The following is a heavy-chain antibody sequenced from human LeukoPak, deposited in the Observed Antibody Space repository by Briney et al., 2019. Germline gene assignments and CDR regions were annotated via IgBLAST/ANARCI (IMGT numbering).Heavy chain of an antibody. J-gene: IGHJ4*02. Sequence: SETLSLTCTVSGGSISSSSYYWGWIRQPPGKGLEWIGSIYYSGNTYYNPSLKSRVTISVDTSKNHFSLKLNSVTAADTAVYYCARQYNSGYGLPFDYWGQGTLVTVSS. V-gene: IGHV4-39*01. CDR1: GGSISSSSYY. CDR3: ARQYNSGYGLPFDY. CDR2: IYYSGNT. D-gene: IGHD5-12*01.